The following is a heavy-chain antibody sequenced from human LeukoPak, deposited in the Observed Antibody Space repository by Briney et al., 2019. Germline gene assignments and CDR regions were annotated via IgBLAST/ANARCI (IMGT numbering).Heavy chain of an antibody. Sequence: SETLSLTCTVSGGSISSGGYYWSWIRQPPGKGLERIGYIYHSGSTYYNPSLKSRVTISVDRSKNQFSLKLSSVTAADTAVYYCARGGGGYCSSTSCDFDYWGQGALVTVSS. D-gene: IGHD2-2*01. CDR3: ARGGGGYCSSTSCDFDY. V-gene: IGHV4-30-2*01. J-gene: IGHJ4*02. CDR1: GGSISSGGYY. CDR2: IYHSGST.